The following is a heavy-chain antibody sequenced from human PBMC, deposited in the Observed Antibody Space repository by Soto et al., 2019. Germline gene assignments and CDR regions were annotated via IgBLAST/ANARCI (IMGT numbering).Heavy chain of an antibody. CDR2: IYYSGST. D-gene: IGHD4-17*01. CDR3: ARVYGGNYKYLDY. Sequence: SETLSLTCTVSGGSVSGGSYYWSWIRQPPGKGLEWIGYIYYSGSTNYNPSLKSRVTISVDTSKNQFSLKLSSVTAADTAVYYCARVYGGNYKYLDYWGQGTLVTVSS. J-gene: IGHJ4*02. CDR1: GGSVSGGSYY. V-gene: IGHV4-61*01.